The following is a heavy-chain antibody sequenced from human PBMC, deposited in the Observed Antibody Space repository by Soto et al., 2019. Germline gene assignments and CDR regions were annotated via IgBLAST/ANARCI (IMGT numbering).Heavy chain of an antibody. CDR3: GEGGGRGGDSGRSAYFDY. D-gene: IGHD3-16*01. V-gene: IGHV4-34*01. J-gene: IGHJ4*02. Sequence: SETLSLTCAVYGGSFSGYYWSWIRQPPGKGLEWIGEINHSGSTNYNPSLKSRVTISVDTSNNQFSLKLSSVTAEGTAVYHCGEGGGRGGDSGRSAYFDYWGQGTLVTVSS. CDR2: INHSGST. CDR1: GGSFSGYY.